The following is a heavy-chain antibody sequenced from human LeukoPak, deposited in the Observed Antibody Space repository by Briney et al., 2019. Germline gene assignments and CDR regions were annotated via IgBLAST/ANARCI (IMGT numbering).Heavy chain of an antibody. CDR3: TTVQQWLAQALGY. V-gene: IGHV3-15*01. D-gene: IGHD6-19*01. J-gene: IGHJ4*02. Sequence: GGSLRLSCAASGFTFNKAWMTWVRQAPGKGLEWIGHIKKKSDGGATDYAAPVKGRFTISRDDSKDTLYLQMNSLKTEDTAVYYCTTVQQWLAQALGYWGQGTLVTVSS. CDR2: IKKKSDGGAT. CDR1: GFTFNKAW.